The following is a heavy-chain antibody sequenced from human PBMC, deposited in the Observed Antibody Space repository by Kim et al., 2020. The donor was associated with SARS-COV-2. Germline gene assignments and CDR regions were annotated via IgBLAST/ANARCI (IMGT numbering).Heavy chain of an antibody. D-gene: IGHD3-16*01. CDR3: TKGRRRTCLVPDY. V-gene: IGHV3-30*18. J-gene: IGHJ4*02. CDR1: GFSFSSYG. Sequence: GGSLRLSCAGSGFSFSSYGMHWVRQAPGKGLEWVASMADDGTNEYYADSVKGRFTISRDNSKNRLYLQMNSLRAEDSAVYFCTKGRRRTCLVPDYWGK. CDR2: MADDGTNE.